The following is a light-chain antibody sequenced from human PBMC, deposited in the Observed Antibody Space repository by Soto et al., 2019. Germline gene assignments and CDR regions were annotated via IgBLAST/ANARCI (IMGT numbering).Light chain of an antibody. CDR2: EGT. Sequence: QSALTQPRSVSGSPGQSVTISCTGTSSDVGGYNYVSWYQQHPGKAPKLMIYEGTKRPSGVSNRFSGSKSGNTASLTISGLQAEDEADYYCCSYAGSPTFPWIFGGGTKLTVL. CDR3: CSYAGSPTFPWI. CDR1: SSDVGGYNY. J-gene: IGLJ3*02. V-gene: IGLV2-11*01.